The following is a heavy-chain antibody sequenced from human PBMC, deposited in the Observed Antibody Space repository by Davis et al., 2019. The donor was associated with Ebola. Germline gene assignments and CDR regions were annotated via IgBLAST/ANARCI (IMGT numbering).Heavy chain of an antibody. J-gene: IGHJ6*02. CDR2: ISSSGSTI. Sequence: PGGSLRLSCAASGFTFSDYYMSWIRQAPGKGLEWVSYISSSGSTIYYADSVKGRFTISRDNAKNSLYLQMNSLRAEDTAVYYCAISRRTWPLSYYYYGMDVWGQGTTVTVSS. D-gene: IGHD5-24*01. CDR1: GFTFSDYY. CDR3: AISRRTWPLSYYYYGMDV. V-gene: IGHV3-11*04.